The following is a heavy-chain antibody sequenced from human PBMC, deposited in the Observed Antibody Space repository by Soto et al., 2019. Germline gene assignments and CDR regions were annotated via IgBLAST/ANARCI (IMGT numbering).Heavy chain of an antibody. CDR2: ISRDGSNE. Sequence: QVQLVESGGGVVQPGRSLRLSCAASGFTFSSYVIHWVRQTPDKGLEWVAFISRDGSNEYYADSVKGRFTISRDNSKNTLYLEMNSLRAEDTVVYYCARDDEGGSDCDLGYWGQGTLVNVSS. V-gene: IGHV3-30*04. J-gene: IGHJ4*02. CDR3: ARDDEGGSDCDLGY. D-gene: IGHD3-10*01. CDR1: GFTFSSYV.